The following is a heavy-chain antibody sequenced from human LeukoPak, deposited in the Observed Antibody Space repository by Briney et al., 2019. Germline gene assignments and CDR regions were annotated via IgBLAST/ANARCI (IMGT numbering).Heavy chain of an antibody. CDR2: MNPNSGNT. Sequence: ASVKVSCKASGYTFTSYDINWVRQATGHGLKWMGWMNPNSGNTGYTQKFQGRVTMTRHTSISTPYMELSSLRSEDTAVYYCARSPWFDPWGQGTLVTVSS. V-gene: IGHV1-8*01. CDR3: ARSPWFDP. CDR1: GYTFTSYD. J-gene: IGHJ5*02.